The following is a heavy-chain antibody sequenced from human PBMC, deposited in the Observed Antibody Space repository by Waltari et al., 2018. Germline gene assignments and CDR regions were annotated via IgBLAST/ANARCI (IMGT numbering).Heavy chain of an antibody. Sequence: QLQLQESGPGLVKPSETLSLTCTVSGGSISSSSYYWGWIRQPPGKGLVWIGSIYYGGSTYYNPSLKSRVTISVDTSKNQFSLKLSSVTAADTAVYYCARLPRDYYYYGMDVWGQGTTVTVSS. V-gene: IGHV4-39*01. CDR2: IYYGGST. CDR3: ARLPRDYYYYGMDV. J-gene: IGHJ6*02. CDR1: GGSISSSSYY.